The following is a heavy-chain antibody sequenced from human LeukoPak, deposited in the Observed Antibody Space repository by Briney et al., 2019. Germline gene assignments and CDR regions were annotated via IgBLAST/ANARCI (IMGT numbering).Heavy chain of an antibody. CDR1: GYSFSSYW. Sequence: LGESLKISCKGSGYSFSSYWIGWVRQMPGKGLEWMGIIYPGDSDARYSPSFQGQVTISADKSISTAYLQWSSLKASDTAIYYCASLKRFPHYLDYWGQGTLVTVSS. D-gene: IGHD3-3*01. J-gene: IGHJ4*02. CDR2: IYPGDSDA. CDR3: ASLKRFPHYLDY. V-gene: IGHV5-51*01.